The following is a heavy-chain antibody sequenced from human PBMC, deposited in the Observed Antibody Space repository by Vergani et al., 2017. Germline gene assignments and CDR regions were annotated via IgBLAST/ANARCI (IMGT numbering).Heavy chain of an antibody. V-gene: IGHV3-53*04. CDR1: GFTVSSNY. D-gene: IGHD3-10*01. J-gene: IGHJ5*02. CDR3: ARGNYYGSGTYVDP. Sequence: EVQLVESGGGLVQPGGSLRLSCAASGFTVSSNYMSWVRQAPGKGLEWVSVIYSGGSTYYADSGKGRVTISRDTSKNTLHLQINNLRVEDTAVYYCARGNYYGSGTYVDPWGQGTMVTVSS. CDR2: IYSGGST.